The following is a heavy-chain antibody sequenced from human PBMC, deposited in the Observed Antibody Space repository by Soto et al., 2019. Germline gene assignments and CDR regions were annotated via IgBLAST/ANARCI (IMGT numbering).Heavy chain of an antibody. J-gene: IGHJ4*02. V-gene: IGHV4-30-4*01. Sequence: QVQLQESGPGLVKPSQTLSLTCTVSGGSISSSSYYWSWIRQPPGKGLEWIGYIYYSGSTYYNPSLKSRVTISVDTSKNQFSLKLNSVTAADTAVYYCVRENSGYDPTGSFDYWGQGTLVTVSS. CDR1: GGSISSSSYY. D-gene: IGHD5-12*01. CDR3: VRENSGYDPTGSFDY. CDR2: IYYSGST.